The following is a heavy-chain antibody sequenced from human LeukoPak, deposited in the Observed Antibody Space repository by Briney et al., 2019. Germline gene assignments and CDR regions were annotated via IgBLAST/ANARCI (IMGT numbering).Heavy chain of an antibody. D-gene: IGHD6-19*01. CDR3: ARDGRVGSSEVDY. CDR1: GYTFTSYD. J-gene: IGHJ4*02. V-gene: IGHV1-8*01. CDR2: MNPNNGNT. Sequence: GASVKVSCKASGYTFTSYDINWVRQATGQGLEWMGWMNPNNGNTGYAQKFQGRVTMTRDTSTSTVYMELSSLRSEDTAVYYCARDGRVGSSEVDYWGQGTLVTVSS.